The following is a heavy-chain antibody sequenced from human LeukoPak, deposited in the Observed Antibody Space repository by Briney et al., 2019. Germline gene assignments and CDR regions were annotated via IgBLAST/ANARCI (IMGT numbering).Heavy chain of an antibody. CDR3: ARGQPYYDFWSGSATNFDY. D-gene: IGHD3-3*01. CDR1: GGSFSGYY. J-gene: IGHJ4*02. V-gene: IGHV4-34*01. Sequence: PSETLSLTCAVYGGSFSGYYWSWIRQPPGKGLEWMGEINHSGSTNYHPSLKSRVTISADTSKNQFSLKLSSVTAADTAVYYCARGQPYYDFWSGSATNFDYWGQGTLVTVSS. CDR2: INHSGST.